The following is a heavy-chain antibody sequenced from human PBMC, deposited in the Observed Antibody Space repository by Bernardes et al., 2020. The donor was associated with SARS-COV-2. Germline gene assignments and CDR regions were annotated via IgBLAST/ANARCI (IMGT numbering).Heavy chain of an antibody. J-gene: IGHJ6*02. D-gene: IGHD5-18*01. Sequence: GSLRLSCEVSGFTFRDYAMTWVRQVPGKGLQWVSSVGGSGVYTYYADFAKGRFTISKDNSNNTVFLEMNSLRVEDTAIYFCAREGYSYGYFSKYYFYGMDVWGQGTTVTVSS. CDR3: AREGYSYGYFSKYYFYGMDV. CDR1: GFTFRDYA. CDR2: VGGSGVYT. V-gene: IGHV3-23*01.